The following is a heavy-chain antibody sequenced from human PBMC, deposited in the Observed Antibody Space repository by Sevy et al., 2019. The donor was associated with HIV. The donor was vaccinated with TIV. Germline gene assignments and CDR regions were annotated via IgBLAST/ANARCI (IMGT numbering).Heavy chain of an antibody. CDR1: GFTFSSYD. J-gene: IGHJ6*02. Sequence: GGSLRLSCAASGFTFSSYDMHWVSQATGKGLEWVSAIGTAGDTYYPGSVKGRFTISRENAKNSLYLQMNSLRAGDTAVYYCARDRNSGYYYYGMDVWGQGTTVTVSS. CDR2: IGTAGDT. CDR3: ARDRNSGYYYYGMDV. V-gene: IGHV3-13*01. D-gene: IGHD3-22*01.